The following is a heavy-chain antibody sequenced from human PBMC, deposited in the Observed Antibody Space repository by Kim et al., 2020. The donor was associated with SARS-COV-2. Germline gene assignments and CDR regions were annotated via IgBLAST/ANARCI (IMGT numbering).Heavy chain of an antibody. V-gene: IGHV3-30*03. J-gene: IGHJ4*02. Sequence: ADSVKGRFTISRDNSKNTLYLQMNSLRAEDTAVYYCAGEYSSSSIPFFDYWGQGTLVTVSS. D-gene: IGHD6-6*01. CDR3: AGEYSSSSIPFFDY.